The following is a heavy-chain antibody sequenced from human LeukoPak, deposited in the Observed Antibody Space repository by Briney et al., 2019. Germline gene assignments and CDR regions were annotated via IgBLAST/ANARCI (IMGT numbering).Heavy chain of an antibody. V-gene: IGHV4-39*01. CDR1: GDSINSGSYY. CDR2: ISYRGTP. D-gene: IGHD1-14*01. J-gene: IGHJ4*01. Sequence: SETLSITCTVSGDSINSGSYYWGWIRQPPGKGLEWIGSISYRGTPSYNPSLRSRVTMSVDTSKNQFSLNLKSVTAADTAVFYCARTTLLWYFDNWGPGALVAVSS. CDR3: ARTTLLWYFDN.